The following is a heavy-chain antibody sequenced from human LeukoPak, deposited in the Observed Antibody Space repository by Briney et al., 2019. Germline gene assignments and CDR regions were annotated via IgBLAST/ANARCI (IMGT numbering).Heavy chain of an antibody. D-gene: IGHD3-10*01. J-gene: IGHJ4*02. CDR2: ISYDGSNK. CDR3: ATHWSSLVRGVIIDY. Sequence: PGGSLRLSCAASGFTFSSYGMHWVRQAPGRGLEWVAVISYDGSNKYYADSVKGRFTISRDNSKNTLYLQMNSLRAEDTAVYYCATHWSSLVRGVIIDYWGQGTLVTVSS. CDR1: GFTFSSYG. V-gene: IGHV3-30*03.